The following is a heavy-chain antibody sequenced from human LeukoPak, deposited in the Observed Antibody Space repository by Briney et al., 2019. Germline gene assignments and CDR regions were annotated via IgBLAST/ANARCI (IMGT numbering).Heavy chain of an antibody. Sequence: SDTLSLTCTVSGGSISSSSYSWRWIRQPPGKGLGWIESIYYSGSTYYNPSLKSRATISVDTSKNQSSLKLSSVTAADTAVYYCARHLDKRAITMIVVNDYWGQGTLVTVSS. CDR2: IYYSGST. CDR3: ARHLDKRAITMIVVNDY. CDR1: GGSISSSSYS. V-gene: IGHV4-39*01. D-gene: IGHD3-22*01. J-gene: IGHJ4*02.